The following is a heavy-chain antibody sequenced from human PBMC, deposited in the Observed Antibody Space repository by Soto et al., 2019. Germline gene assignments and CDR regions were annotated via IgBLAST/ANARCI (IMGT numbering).Heavy chain of an antibody. CDR1: GDSLRSADFF. D-gene: IGHD3-22*01. J-gene: IGHJ4*02. Sequence: SETLSPTCLVSGDSLRSADFFWSWVRHLPGEGLEWVGYIYYNGRTYFNPSLKSRLSMSVDTSKNQVSLRLTSVTAADTAVYYCAIGSAYYSFFDYWGQGTLVTVSS. V-gene: IGHV4-31*03. CDR2: IYYNGRT. CDR3: AIGSAYYSFFDY.